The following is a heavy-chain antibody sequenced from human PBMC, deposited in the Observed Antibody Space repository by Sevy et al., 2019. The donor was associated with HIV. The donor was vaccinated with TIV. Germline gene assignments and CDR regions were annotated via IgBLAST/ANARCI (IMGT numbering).Heavy chain of an antibody. CDR1: GFTFNTYS. CDR3: ARCPGHYSIDY. J-gene: IGHJ4*02. D-gene: IGHD2-21*01. Sequence: GLLRLSCAASGFTFNTYSLIWVRQTPGKGLEWLSFIGTAAGVTYYADSVKGRFTISRDNAKNSLYLQMNSLRDEDTAVYYCARCPGHYSIDYWGQGTLVTVSS. V-gene: IGHV3-48*02. CDR2: IGTAAGVT.